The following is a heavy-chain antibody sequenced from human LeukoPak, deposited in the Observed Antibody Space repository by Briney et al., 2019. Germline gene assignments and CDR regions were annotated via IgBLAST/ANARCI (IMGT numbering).Heavy chain of an antibody. CDR3: ARDQAVADNDAFDI. Sequence: GGSLRLSCAASGFTFSSYSMNWVRQAPGKGLEWVSYIGSSSSPTYYVDSVTGRFTISRDNAKNSLYLQMNSLRDEDTAVYYCARDQAVADNDAFDIWGQGTMVTVSS. D-gene: IGHD6-19*01. CDR1: GFTFSSYS. J-gene: IGHJ3*02. V-gene: IGHV3-48*02. CDR2: IGSSSSPT.